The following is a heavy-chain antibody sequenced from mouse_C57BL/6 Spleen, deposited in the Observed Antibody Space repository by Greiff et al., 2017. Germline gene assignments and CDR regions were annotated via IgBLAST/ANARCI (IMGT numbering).Heavy chain of an antibody. J-gene: IGHJ2*01. V-gene: IGHV1-31*01. Sequence: EVKLVASGLELVKPGASVKISCKASGFSFTGYYMHWVKQSHGNILDWIGYIYPYDGVSSYNQKFKGKATLTVDKSSSTAYMELRSLTSEDSAVYYCARGPTNYDYWGQGTTLTVSS. CDR3: ARGPTNYDY. CDR2: IYPYDGVS. CDR1: GFSFTGYY. D-gene: IGHD2-1*01.